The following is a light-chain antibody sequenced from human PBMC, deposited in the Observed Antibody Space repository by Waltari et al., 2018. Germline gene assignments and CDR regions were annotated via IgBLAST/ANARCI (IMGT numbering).Light chain of an antibody. CDR3: CSYADTSTYV. CDR2: DVY. J-gene: IGLJ1*01. CDR1: SSDVGNYNY. V-gene: IGLV2-11*01. Sequence: QSALTQPHSVSGSPGQSVTISCTGTSSDVGNYNYVSWYQQHPGKAPKVIIYDVYKRPSGVPDRFSGSKSGNTASLTISGLQAEDGADYYCCSYADTSTYVFGTGTQVLVL.